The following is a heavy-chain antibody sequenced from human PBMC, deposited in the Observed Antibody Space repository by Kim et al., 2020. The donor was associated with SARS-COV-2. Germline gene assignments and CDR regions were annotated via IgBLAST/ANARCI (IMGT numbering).Heavy chain of an antibody. Sequence: GWSLRLSCAASGFSFNNYGMSWVRQAPGKGLEWVSAIDNRGRNTLYADSVKGRFTISRDNSKNTLFLQMISLRVEDTATYYCSRGEPPIKLDYWGQGSLVTVSS. CDR2: IDNRGRNT. V-gene: IGHV3-23*05. D-gene: IGHD3-16*01. CDR3: SRGEPPIKLDY. CDR1: GFSFNNYG. J-gene: IGHJ4*02.